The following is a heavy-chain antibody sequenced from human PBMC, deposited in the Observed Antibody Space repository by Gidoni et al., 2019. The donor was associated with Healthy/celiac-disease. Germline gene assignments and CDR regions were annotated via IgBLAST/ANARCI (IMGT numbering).Heavy chain of an antibody. J-gene: IGHJ3*02. Sequence: EVRLVESGGGLVQPGRSVSLSSTAWGFTIGISAMAWVRQDPGKGVEWVGFIRSKAYGGTTEYAASVKGRFTISREDSKSIADLQMNSLKTEDTAVYYCTRVGGATPDWGSVGAFDIWGQGTMVTVSS. V-gene: IGHV3-49*04. D-gene: IGHD1-26*01. CDR3: TRVGGATPDWGSVGAFDI. CDR1: GFTIGISA. CDR2: IRSKAYGGTT.